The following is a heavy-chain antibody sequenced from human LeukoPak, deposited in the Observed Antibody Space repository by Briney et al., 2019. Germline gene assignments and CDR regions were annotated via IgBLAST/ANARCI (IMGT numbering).Heavy chain of an antibody. Sequence: SETLSLTCTVSGGPIYSYYWSWIRQTAGKGLEWIGRLYVGVGPNYNPSLKSRVTMSVDTSKNQFALKLSAVTAADTAVYYCARMKPYGSTGYSPGHYMDVWGKGTTVTVYS. D-gene: IGHD3-22*01. CDR3: ARMKPYGSTGYSPGHYMDV. CDR1: GGPIYSYY. J-gene: IGHJ6*03. V-gene: IGHV4-4*07. CDR2: LYVGVGP.